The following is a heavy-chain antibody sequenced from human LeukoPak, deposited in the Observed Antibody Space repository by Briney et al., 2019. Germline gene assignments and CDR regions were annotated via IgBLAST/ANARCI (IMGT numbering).Heavy chain of an antibody. J-gene: IGHJ6*03. V-gene: IGHV1-69*05. D-gene: IGHD3-16*01. CDR3: ARQRYVGVWGYYYYMDV. CDR1: GGTFSSYA. Sequence: SVKVSCKASGGTFSSYAISWVRQAPGQGLEWMGGITPIFGTANYAQKFQGRVTITTDESTSTAYMELSSLRSEDTAVYYCARQRYVGVWGYYYYMDVWGKGTTVTVSS. CDR2: ITPIFGTA.